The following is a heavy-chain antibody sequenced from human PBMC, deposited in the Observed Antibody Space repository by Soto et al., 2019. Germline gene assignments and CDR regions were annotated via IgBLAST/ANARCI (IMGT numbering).Heavy chain of an antibody. CDR2: VSTNDDRT. Sequence: ASVKVSCKTSGYIFTAYGLAWLRQAPGQRPEWMGWVSTNDDRTNYAQKFQGRVTMTTDRSTTTTSMELRSLRPDDTAVYYCARELNTESSAYYSFAFWGQGTLVPSP. CDR3: ARELNTESSAYYSFAF. D-gene: IGHD3-22*01. CDR1: GYIFTAYG. V-gene: IGHV1-18*01. J-gene: IGHJ4*02.